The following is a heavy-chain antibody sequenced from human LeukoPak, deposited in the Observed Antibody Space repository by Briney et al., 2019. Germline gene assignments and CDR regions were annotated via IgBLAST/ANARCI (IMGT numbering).Heavy chain of an antibody. Sequence: GGSLRLTCAASGFTFSSYGMHWVRQAPGKGPEWVAVIWYDGSNKYYADSVKGRFTISRDNSKNTLYLQMNSLRAEGTAVYYCARTWMYSNYFRGQGTLVTVSS. CDR1: GFTFSSYG. V-gene: IGHV3-33*01. D-gene: IGHD4-11*01. J-gene: IGHJ4*02. CDR2: IWYDGSNK. CDR3: ARTWMYSNYF.